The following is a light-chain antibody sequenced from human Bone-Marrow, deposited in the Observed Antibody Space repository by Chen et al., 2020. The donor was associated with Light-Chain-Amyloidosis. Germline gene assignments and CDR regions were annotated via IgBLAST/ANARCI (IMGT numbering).Light chain of an antibody. CDR3: MQSRHLRT. CDR2: EAL. V-gene: IGKV2D-29*01. J-gene: IGKJ1*01. Sequence: VMTQTPISLSVTPGQQAYISCKSSQILLYSIGVTYLYWFLQKPGHPPQLLIYEALNRVSGVPHRFSGSGSGTDFTLKRSRVEAEDVCSYYCMQSRHLRTYGQGTKVEIK. CDR1: QILLYSIGVTY.